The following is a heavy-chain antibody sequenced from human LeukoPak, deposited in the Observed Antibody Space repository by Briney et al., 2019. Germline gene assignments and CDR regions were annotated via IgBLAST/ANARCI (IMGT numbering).Heavy chain of an antibody. V-gene: IGHV1-2*02. Sequence: ASVKVSCKASGYTFSSYGISWLRQAPGQGLEWMGWINANSGGTNYAQKFQGRVTMTRDTSISTAYMELSRLRSDDTAVYYCARSSRYDIWTGYPYWGQGTLVTVSP. D-gene: IGHD3-9*01. J-gene: IGHJ4*02. CDR3: ARSSRYDIWTGYPY. CDR2: INANSGGT. CDR1: GYTFSSYG.